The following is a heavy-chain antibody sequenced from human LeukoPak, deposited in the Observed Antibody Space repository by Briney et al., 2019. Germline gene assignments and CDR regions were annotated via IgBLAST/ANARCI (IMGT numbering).Heavy chain of an antibody. CDR2: ISYDGSNK. CDR3: ASTGIVGATCDY. D-gene: IGHD1-26*01. J-gene: IGHJ4*02. Sequence: GRSLRLSCAASGFTFSSYAMHWVRQAPGKGLEWVAVISYDGSNKYYADSVKGRFTISRDNSKNTLYLQMNSLRAEDTAVYYCASTGIVGATCDYWGQGTLVTVSS. V-gene: IGHV3-30-3*01. CDR1: GFTFSSYA.